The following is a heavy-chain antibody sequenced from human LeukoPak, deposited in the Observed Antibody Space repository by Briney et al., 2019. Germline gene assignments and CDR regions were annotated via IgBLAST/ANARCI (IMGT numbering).Heavy chain of an antibody. D-gene: IGHD3-3*01. CDR1: GYTFTSYD. Sequence: ASVKVSCKASGYTFTSYDINWVRQATGQGLEWMGWMSPNSGNTGYAQKFQGRVTITRNTSISTAYMELSSLRSEDTAVYYCARGGAPSNRFDFWSGYHNFDYWGQGTLVTVSS. CDR2: MSPNSGNT. J-gene: IGHJ4*02. V-gene: IGHV1-8*03. CDR3: ARGGAPSNRFDFWSGYHNFDY.